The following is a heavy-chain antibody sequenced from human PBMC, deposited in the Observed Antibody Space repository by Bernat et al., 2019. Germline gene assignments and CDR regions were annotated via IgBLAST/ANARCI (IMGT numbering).Heavy chain of an antibody. CDR3: ARAPSGWYGMDV. CDR1: GFTFSSYG. Sequence: QVQLVESGGGVVQPGRSLRLSCAASGFTFSSYGMHWVRQAPGKELEWVAVISYDGSNKYYADSVKGRFTISRDNSKNTLYLQMNSLRAEDTAVYYCARAPSGWYGMDVWGQGTTVTVSS. V-gene: IGHV3-30*03. D-gene: IGHD6-19*01. J-gene: IGHJ6*02. CDR2: ISYDGSNK.